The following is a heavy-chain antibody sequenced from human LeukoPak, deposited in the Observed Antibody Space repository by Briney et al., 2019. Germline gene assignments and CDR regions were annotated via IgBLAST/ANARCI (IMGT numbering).Heavy chain of an antibody. D-gene: IGHD2-15*01. Sequence: GGSLRLSCAASGFTFSSYGMSWVGQAPGQGLEWVSAISGSVRSTYYSDSVKGRFTIYKDTSKNTLDLQMNSLRAEDTAIYYCAKDQLNRFCSGGSCSITHDSWGQGTLVTVSS. CDR2: ISGSVRST. J-gene: IGHJ4*02. CDR1: GFTFSSYG. CDR3: AKDQLNRFCSGGSCSITHDS. V-gene: IGHV3-23*01.